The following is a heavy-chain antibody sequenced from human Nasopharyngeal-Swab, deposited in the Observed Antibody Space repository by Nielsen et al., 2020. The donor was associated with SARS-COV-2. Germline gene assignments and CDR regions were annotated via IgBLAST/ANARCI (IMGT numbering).Heavy chain of an antibody. Sequence: KVSCKGSEYTFTNYWIAWVRQMPAKGVEWLGIIYPDDSDTRYSPSFQGQVTIPADKSISTAYLQWSSLKASDSAMYYCARRGYCSTTSCLYGLDVWGQVTTVTVSS. V-gene: IGHV5-51*01. CDR1: EYTFTNYW. CDR2: IYPDDSDT. D-gene: IGHD2-2*01. CDR3: ARRGYCSTTSCLYGLDV. J-gene: IGHJ6*02.